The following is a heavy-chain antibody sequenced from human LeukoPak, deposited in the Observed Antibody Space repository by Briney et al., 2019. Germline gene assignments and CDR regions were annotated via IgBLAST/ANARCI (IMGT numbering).Heavy chain of an antibody. Sequence: RAGGSLRLSCAASGFTVSSNYMSWVRQAPGKGLEWVSVIYSGGSTYYADSVKGRFTISRDNSKNTLYLQMNSLRAEDTAVYYCARDKMAEESEYQLLSRLDYYYYGMDVWGQGTTVTVSS. J-gene: IGHJ6*02. CDR3: ARDKMAEESEYQLLSRLDYYYYGMDV. D-gene: IGHD2-2*01. CDR2: IYSGGST. CDR1: GFTVSSNY. V-gene: IGHV3-66*01.